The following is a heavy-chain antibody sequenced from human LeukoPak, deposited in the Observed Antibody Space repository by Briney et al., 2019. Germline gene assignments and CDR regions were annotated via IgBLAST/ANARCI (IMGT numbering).Heavy chain of an antibody. J-gene: IGHJ3*01. CDR3: VRDYGGSSGAFDL. V-gene: IGHV3-21*01. Sequence: GGSLRLSCRASGFIFSSYALDWVRRAPGQGLEWVSSISSSSGDIYYTDSVKGRFTISRDNARKSLYLQMNSLRVEDTAVYYCVRDYGGSSGAFDLWGQGTMVTVSS. CDR2: ISSSSGDI. CDR1: GFIFSSYA. D-gene: IGHD4-23*01.